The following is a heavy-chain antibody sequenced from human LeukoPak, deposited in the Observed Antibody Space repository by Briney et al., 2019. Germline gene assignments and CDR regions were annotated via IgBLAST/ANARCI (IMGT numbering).Heavy chain of an antibody. D-gene: IGHD3-10*01. Sequence: SGGSLRLSCAASGFTVSSNYMSWVRQAPGKGLEWVSVIYSGGSTYYADSVKGRFTISRDNSKNTLYLQMNSLRAEDTAVYYCASSLYYSFDYWGQGTLVTVSS. CDR2: IYSGGST. CDR3: ASSLYYSFDY. CDR1: GFTVSSNY. V-gene: IGHV3-66*02. J-gene: IGHJ4*02.